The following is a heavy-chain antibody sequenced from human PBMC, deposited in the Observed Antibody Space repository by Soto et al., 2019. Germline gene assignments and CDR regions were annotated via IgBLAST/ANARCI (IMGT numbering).Heavy chain of an antibody. Sequence: SQTLSLTCVISGDSVSSNSAAWNWIRQSPSGGLEWLGRTYYRSKWYNEYAVSVKSRMTVNPDTSKNQFSLQLNSVTPEDTATYYCARSQGFFDNWGQGTLVTVSS. J-gene: IGHJ4*02. CDR2: TYYRSKWYN. CDR1: GDSVSSNSAA. CDR3: ARSQGFFDN. V-gene: IGHV6-1*01. D-gene: IGHD2-15*01.